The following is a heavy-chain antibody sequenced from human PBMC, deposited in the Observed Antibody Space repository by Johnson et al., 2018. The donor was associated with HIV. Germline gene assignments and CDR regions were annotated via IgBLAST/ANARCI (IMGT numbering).Heavy chain of an antibody. J-gene: IGHJ3*02. CDR2: ISYDVSSK. CDR3: ARVNIAFDI. D-gene: IGHD2/OR15-2a*01. CDR1: GFTFNTYA. V-gene: IGHV3-30-3*01. Sequence: QVQLVESGGGVVQPGRSLRLSCAASGFTFNTYAMHWVRRAPGKGLEWVAIISYDVSSKYYADSVKGRFTISRDNAKNSLYLQMNSLRVEDTAVYYCARVNIAFDIWGQGTMVTVSS.